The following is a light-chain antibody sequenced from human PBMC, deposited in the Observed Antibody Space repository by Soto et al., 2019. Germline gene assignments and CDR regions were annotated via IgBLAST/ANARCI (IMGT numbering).Light chain of an antibody. J-gene: IGLJ1*01. CDR2: DVS. Sequence: QSALTQPRSVSGSPGQSVTISCTGTSSDVGGYNYVSWYQQHPGKAPKLMIYDVSKRPSGVPVRFSGSKSGNTASLTISGLQAEDEADYYCCSYAGSYTYVFGTGNKLTVL. CDR3: CSYAGSYTYV. CDR1: SSDVGGYNY. V-gene: IGLV2-11*01.